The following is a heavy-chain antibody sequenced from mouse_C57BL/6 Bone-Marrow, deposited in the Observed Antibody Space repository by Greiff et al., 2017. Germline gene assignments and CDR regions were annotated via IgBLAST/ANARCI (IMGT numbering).Heavy chain of an antibody. V-gene: IGHV1-61*01. D-gene: IGHD2-3*01. CDR1: GYTFTSYW. J-gene: IGHJ2*01. Sequence: QVQLQQPGAELVRPGSSVKLSCKASGYTFTSYWMDWVKQRPGQGLEWIGNIYPSDSETHYNQKFKDKATLTVDKSPSTAYMQLSSLTSEDSAVYYCARSEIYDGYTFDYWGQGTTLTVSS. CDR3: ARSEIYDGYTFDY. CDR2: IYPSDSET.